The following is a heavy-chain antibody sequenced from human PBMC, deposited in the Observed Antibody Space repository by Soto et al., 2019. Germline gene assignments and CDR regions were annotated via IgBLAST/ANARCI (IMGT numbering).Heavy chain of an antibody. Sequence: SETLSLTCTVSGGSISNYYWSWIRQPPGKGLEWIGYIYYTGITNYNPSLKSRITMSLDTSKNQFSLKLSSVTAADTAVYYCARVGPMDAFDIWGQGTMVTVSS. V-gene: IGHV4-59*12. CDR1: GGSISNYY. CDR2: IYYTGIT. D-gene: IGHD2-2*01. J-gene: IGHJ3*02. CDR3: ARVGPMDAFDI.